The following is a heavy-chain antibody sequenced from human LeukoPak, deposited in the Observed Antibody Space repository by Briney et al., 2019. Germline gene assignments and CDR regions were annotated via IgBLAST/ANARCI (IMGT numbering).Heavy chain of an antibody. CDR1: GFTVSSNY. J-gene: IGHJ4*02. V-gene: IGHV3-53*01. CDR3: ARLWFGELLFDY. CDR2: IHSGGST. Sequence: GGSLRLSCAASGFTVSSNYMSWVRQAPEKGLEWVSVIHSGGSTYYADSVKGRFTISRGNSKNTLYLQMNSLRAEDTAVYYCARLWFGELLFDYWGQGTLVTVSS. D-gene: IGHD3-10*01.